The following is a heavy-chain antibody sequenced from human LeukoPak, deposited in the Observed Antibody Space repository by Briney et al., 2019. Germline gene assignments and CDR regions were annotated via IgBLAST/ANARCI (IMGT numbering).Heavy chain of an antibody. J-gene: IGHJ4*02. Sequence: GGSLRLSCATSGFSFSTYSMNWVRQAPGKGLEWVSYIYSSGTTIYYADSVKGRFTISRDNAKNSLYLQMNSLRDEDTAVYYCARGPHALDYWGQGTLVTVSS. CDR2: IYSSGTTI. CDR3: ARGPHALDY. V-gene: IGHV3-48*02. CDR1: GFSFSTYS.